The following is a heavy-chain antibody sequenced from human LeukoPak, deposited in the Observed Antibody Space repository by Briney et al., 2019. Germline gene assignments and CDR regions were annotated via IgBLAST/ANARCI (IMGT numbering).Heavy chain of an antibody. V-gene: IGHV1-2*02. D-gene: IGHD4-23*01. CDR3: AKTGGGGNTYFDY. J-gene: IGHJ4*02. Sequence: GASVKVSCKASGYTFTGYYRHWVRQAPGQGLEWMGWINPNSGGTNYAQKFQGRVTMTRDTSISTAYMDLSRLRSDDTAVYYCAKTGGGGNTYFDYWGQGTLVTVSS. CDR1: GYTFTGYY. CDR2: INPNSGGT.